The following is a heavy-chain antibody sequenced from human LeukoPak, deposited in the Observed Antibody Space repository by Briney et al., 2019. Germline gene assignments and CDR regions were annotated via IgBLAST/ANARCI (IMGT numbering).Heavy chain of an antibody. V-gene: IGHV4-34*01. Sequence: SETLSLTCAVSGGSFSGYYWTWIRQPPGKGLEWIGEINHSGSASYNPSLMSRVTISLDTSKNHFSLNLSSVTAADTAVYYCARGQGTVTTHWGQGTLVTVSS. D-gene: IGHD4-11*01. J-gene: IGHJ4*02. CDR3: ARGQGTVTTH. CDR2: INHSGSA. CDR1: GGSFSGYY.